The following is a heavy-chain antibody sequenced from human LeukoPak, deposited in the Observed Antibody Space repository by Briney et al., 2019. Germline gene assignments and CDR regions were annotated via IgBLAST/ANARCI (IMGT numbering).Heavy chain of an antibody. Sequence: PGGSLRLSCAASGFTVSSNYMSWVRQAPGKGLEWVSTIYSGGSTYYADSVKGRFTISRDNSKNTLYLQMNSLRGEDTAVYYCAKDGHSYGYYFDYWGQGTLVTVSS. J-gene: IGHJ4*02. CDR1: GFTVSSNY. V-gene: IGHV3-53*01. CDR3: AKDGHSYGYYFDY. CDR2: IYSGGST. D-gene: IGHD5-18*01.